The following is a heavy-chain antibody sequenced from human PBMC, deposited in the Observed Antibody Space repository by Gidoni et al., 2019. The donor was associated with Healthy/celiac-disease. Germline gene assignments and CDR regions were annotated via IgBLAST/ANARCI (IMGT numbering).Heavy chain of an antibody. J-gene: IGHJ4*02. CDR2: IRSKAYCGTT. V-gene: IGHV3-49*04. D-gene: IGHD3-3*01. CDR3: TRVGRSIRFLEWLPSDY. Sequence: EVQLVESGGGLVQPGRSLRISCKASGFTFGDYSMSWVRQAPGKGLEWVGFIRSKAYCGTTEYAASVKGRFTISRDDSKSIAYLQMNSLKTEDTAVYYCTRVGRSIRFLEWLPSDYWGQGTLVTVSS. CDR1: GFTFGDYS.